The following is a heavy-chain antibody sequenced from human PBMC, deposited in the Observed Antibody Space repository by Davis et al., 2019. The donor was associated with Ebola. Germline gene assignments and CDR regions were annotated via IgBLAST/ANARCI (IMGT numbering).Heavy chain of an antibody. J-gene: IGHJ4*02. CDR3: ARDAPYYYDSSGYYFDY. CDR1: GGTFSSYA. D-gene: IGHD3-22*01. V-gene: IGHV1-69*13. Sequence: SVKVSCKASGGTFSSYAISWVRQAPGQGLEWMGGIIPIFGTANYAQKFQGRVTITADESTSTAYMELSSLRSEDTAVYYCARDAPYYYDSSGYYFDYWGQGTLVTVSS. CDR2: IIPIFGTA.